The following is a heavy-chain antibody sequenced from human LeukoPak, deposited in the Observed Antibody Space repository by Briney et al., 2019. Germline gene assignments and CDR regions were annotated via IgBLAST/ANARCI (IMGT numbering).Heavy chain of an antibody. Sequence: RSETLSLPCTVSGGSISSSSYYWGWIRQPPGKGLEWIGSIYYSGSTYYNPSLKSRVTISVDTSKNQFSLKLSSVTAADTAVYYCANYVGFDPWGQGTLVTVSS. CDR3: ANYVGFDP. CDR2: IYYSGST. J-gene: IGHJ5*02. V-gene: IGHV4-39*07. CDR1: GGSISSSSYY. D-gene: IGHD3-16*01.